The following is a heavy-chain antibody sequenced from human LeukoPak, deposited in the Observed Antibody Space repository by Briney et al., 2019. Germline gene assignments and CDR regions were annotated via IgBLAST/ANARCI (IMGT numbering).Heavy chain of an antibody. CDR1: GFTFSAYA. CDR3: AKDRRGPMVNSGVDY. V-gene: IGHV3-23*01. CDR2: ISGTGGST. J-gene: IGHJ4*02. Sequence: GGSLRLSCAASGFTFSAYAMRWVRQAPGKGLEWVSAISGTGGSTYSADSVKGRFTISRNNSKNMLYLQMNSLRAEVTAIYSGAKDRRGPMVNSGVDYWGQGTLVTVSS. D-gene: IGHD5-18*01.